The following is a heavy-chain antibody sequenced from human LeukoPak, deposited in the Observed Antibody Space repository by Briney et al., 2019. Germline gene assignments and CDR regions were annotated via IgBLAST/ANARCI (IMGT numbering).Heavy chain of an antibody. CDR1: GFTFSSYG. CDR2: ISYDGSNK. V-gene: IGHV3-30*18. D-gene: IGHD3-22*01. J-gene: IGHJ4*02. Sequence: GRSLRLSCAASGFTFSSYGMHWVRQAPGEGLEWVAVISYDGSNKYYADSVKGRFTISRDNSKNTLYLQMNSLRAEDTAVYYCAKGGPYDMIVVVITTSIDYWGQGTLVTVSS. CDR3: AKGGPYDMIVVVITTSIDY.